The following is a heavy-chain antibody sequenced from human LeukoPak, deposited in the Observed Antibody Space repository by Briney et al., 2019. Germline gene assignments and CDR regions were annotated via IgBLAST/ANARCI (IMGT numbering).Heavy chain of an antibody. J-gene: IGHJ4*02. D-gene: IGHD1-26*01. CDR1: GFIVSGDF. Sequence: GGSLGLSCAASGFIVSGDFMNWVRQAPGKGLEWVSYISSGSSTIYYAGSVKGRFTISRDNAKNSLYLQMNSLRDEDTAVYYCARVEWWELLPSPDYWGQGTLVTVSS. CDR3: ARVEWWELLPSPDY. CDR2: ISSGSSTI. V-gene: IGHV3-48*02.